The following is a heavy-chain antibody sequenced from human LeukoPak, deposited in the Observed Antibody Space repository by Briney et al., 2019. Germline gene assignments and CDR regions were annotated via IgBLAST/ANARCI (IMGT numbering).Heavy chain of an antibody. CDR3: AREVVVVAADYYYYGMDV. CDR2: IIPIFGTA. D-gene: IGHD2-15*01. Sequence: SVTVSCRASGGTFSSYAISWVRQAPGQGLEWMGGIIPIFGTANYAQKFQGRVTITADESTSTAYMELSSLRSEDTAVYYCAREVVVVAADYYYYGMDVWGQGTTVTVSS. V-gene: IGHV1-69*13. J-gene: IGHJ6*02. CDR1: GGTFSSYA.